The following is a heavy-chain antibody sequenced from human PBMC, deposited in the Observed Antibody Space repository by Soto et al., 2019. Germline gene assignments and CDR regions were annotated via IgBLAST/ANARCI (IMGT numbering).Heavy chain of an antibody. CDR2: INHSGST. V-gene: IGHV4-34*01. CDR3: ARGYSNYEQDHYYYYGMDV. J-gene: IGHJ6*02. D-gene: IGHD4-4*01. Sequence: LSLTCAVYGGSFSGYYWSWIRQPPGKGLEWIGEINHSGSTNYNPSLKSRVTISVDTSKNQFSLELSSVTAADTAVYYCARGYSNYEQDHYYYYGMDVWGQGTTVTVSS. CDR1: GGSFSGYY.